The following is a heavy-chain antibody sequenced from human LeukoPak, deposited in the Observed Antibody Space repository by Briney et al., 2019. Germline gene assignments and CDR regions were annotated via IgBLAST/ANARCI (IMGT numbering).Heavy chain of an antibody. CDR2: ITTTGTYI. CDR3: VPYSSSSGTLNY. V-gene: IGHV3-21*01. CDR1: GFSFSDYN. J-gene: IGHJ4*02. Sequence: GGSLRLSCAASGFSFSDYNMNWVRQAPGKALECDSSITTTGTYIFYGDSVKGRFTISRDNAKNSLYLQMNGLRAEDTAVYYCVPYSSSSGTLNYWGQGALVTVSS. D-gene: IGHD6-6*01.